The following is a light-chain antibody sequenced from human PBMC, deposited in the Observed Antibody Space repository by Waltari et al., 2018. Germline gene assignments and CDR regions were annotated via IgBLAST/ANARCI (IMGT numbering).Light chain of an antibody. V-gene: IGKV1-13*02. CDR3: QQSYSTLT. Sequence: AIQLTQSPSSLAASVGDRVTITCRASQGISSAVARYQQKPGKVPNLLIYDASRLERGVPSRFSGSGSGTDFTLTISSLQPEDFAIYFCQQSYSTLTFGQGTRLEIK. J-gene: IGKJ5*01. CDR2: DAS. CDR1: QGISSA.